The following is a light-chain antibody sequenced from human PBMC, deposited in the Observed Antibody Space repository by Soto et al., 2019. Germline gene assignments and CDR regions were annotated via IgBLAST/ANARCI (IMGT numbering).Light chain of an antibody. V-gene: IGKV1-6*01. CDR3: LQDYGDSWT. J-gene: IGKJ1*01. CDR1: RDVGSD. Sequence: TQMTQSPLSLSASVGEKIIITCRASRDVGSDVSWYQQKPGQAPKLVIYAASNLYTGVPSRFSGRRSGTEFTLTISSLQPEDFASYYCLQDYGDSWTFGQGNKVEIE. CDR2: AAS.